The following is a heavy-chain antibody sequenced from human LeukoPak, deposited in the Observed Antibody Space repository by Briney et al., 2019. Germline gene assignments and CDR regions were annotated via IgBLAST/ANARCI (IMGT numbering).Heavy chain of an antibody. CDR3: ARNGDICLDY. V-gene: IGHV4-4*02. Sequence: LEWIGEIFHTGSTTYNPSLASRVTISVDKSKSQFSLELTSVTAADTAVYYCARNGDICLDYWGQGTLVTVSS. D-gene: IGHD2-15*01. CDR2: IFHTGST. J-gene: IGHJ4*02.